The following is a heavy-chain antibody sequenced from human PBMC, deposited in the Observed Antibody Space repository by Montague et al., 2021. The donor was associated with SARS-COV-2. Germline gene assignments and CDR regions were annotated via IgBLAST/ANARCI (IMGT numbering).Heavy chain of an antibody. CDR2: IYYSGTT. Sequence: TLSLTCTVSGGSISSGGYYWSWIRQHPGKGLEWIGYIYYSGTTYYNPSLKSRVTISVDTSKNQFSLKLSSVTAADTAVYYCARVQRSTIFGVVTYFDYWGQGTLVTVSS. CDR3: ARVQRSTIFGVVTYFDY. CDR1: GGSISSGGYY. J-gene: IGHJ4*02. D-gene: IGHD3-3*01. V-gene: IGHV4-31*03.